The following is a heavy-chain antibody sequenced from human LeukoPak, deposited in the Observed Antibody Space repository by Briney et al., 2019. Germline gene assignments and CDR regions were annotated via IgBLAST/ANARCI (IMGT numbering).Heavy chain of an antibody. CDR2: INHSGST. D-gene: IGHD3-22*01. V-gene: IGHV4-34*01. CDR3: ARHYYDSSGYDAFDI. J-gene: IGHJ3*02. Sequence: SETLSLTFAVYGGSFSGYYWSWIRQPPGKGLEWIGEINHSGSTNYNPSLKSRVTISVDTSKNQFSLKLNSVTAADTAVFYCARHYYDSSGYDAFDIWGQGTMVTVSS. CDR1: GGSFSGYY.